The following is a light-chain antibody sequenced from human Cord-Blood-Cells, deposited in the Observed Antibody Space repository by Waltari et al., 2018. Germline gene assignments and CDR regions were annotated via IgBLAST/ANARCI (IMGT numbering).Light chain of an antibody. CDR3: VQSLQLPYT. J-gene: IGKJ2*01. V-gene: IGKV2-28*01. Sequence: DIVMTQSPLSLPVIPGEPASISCRSSQSVLSPNGNNYLSWYLQKPGQSPQLLIYFVSRRGSGGPDRFSGSGAGSDFTLKNSRVGPEDVGVYYCVQSLQLPYTFGQGITVQIK. CDR1: QSVLSPNGNNY. CDR2: FVS.